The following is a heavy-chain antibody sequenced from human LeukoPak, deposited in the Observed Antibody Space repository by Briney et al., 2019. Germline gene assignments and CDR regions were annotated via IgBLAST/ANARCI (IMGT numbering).Heavy chain of an antibody. V-gene: IGHV4-39*01. D-gene: IGHD2-2*01. CDR2: IYYSGST. CDR1: GGYMSSSSYY. Sequence: SETLSLTCTVSGGYMSSSSYYWGWIRQPPGKGLEWIGSIYYSGSTYYNPSLKSRVTISVDTSKNQFSLKLSSVTAADTAVYYCARQLNQLPFDYEVQGTVIMVSS. J-gene: IGHJ4*02. CDR3: ARQLNQLPFDY.